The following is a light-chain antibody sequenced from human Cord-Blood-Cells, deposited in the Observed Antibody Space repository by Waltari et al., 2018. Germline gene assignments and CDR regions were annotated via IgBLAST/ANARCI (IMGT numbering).Light chain of an antibody. Sequence: EIVMTQSPATLSVSPGERATLSCRASQSVSSNLAWYQQKPGQAPRLLSYGASTRATGIPARFSGSGSGTEFTRTISSLQSEDFAVYYCQQYNNWPLYTFGQGTKLEIK. J-gene: IGKJ2*01. CDR1: QSVSSN. V-gene: IGKV3-15*01. CDR3: QQYNNWPLYT. CDR2: GAS.